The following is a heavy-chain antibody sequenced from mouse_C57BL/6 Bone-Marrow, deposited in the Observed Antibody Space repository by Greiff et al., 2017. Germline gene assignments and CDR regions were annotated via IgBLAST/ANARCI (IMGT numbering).Heavy chain of an antibody. J-gene: IGHJ2*01. D-gene: IGHD1-1*01. CDR3: TAAAFYGSSPSYFDY. CDR1: GFNIKDYY. CDR2: IDPEDGDT. Sequence: VHVKQSGAELVRPGASVKLSCTASGFNIKDYYMHWVKQRPEQGLEWIGRIDPEDGDTEYAPKFQGKATMTADTSSNTAYLQLRSLTSEDTAVYYCTAAAFYGSSPSYFDYWGQGTTLTVSS. V-gene: IGHV14-1*01.